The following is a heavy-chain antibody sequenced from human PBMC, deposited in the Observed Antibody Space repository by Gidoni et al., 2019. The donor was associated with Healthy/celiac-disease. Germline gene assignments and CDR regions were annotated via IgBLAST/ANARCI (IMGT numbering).Heavy chain of an antibody. CDR2: IIPIFGTA. V-gene: IGHV1-69*01. D-gene: IGHD3-16*01. CDR3: ARRGTLDYWYFDL. Sequence: KPGSAVKVSCKDSGGTFSSYAISWVRQAPGQGLEWRGGIIPIFGTANYAQKFQGRVTITADESTSTAYMELSSLSSEDTAVYYCARRGTLDYWYFDLWGRGTLVTVSS. J-gene: IGHJ2*01. CDR1: GGTFSSYA.